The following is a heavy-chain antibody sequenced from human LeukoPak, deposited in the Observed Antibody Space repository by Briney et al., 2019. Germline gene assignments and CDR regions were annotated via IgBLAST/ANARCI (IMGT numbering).Heavy chain of an antibody. D-gene: IGHD3-3*01. CDR2: ISGSGGST. Sequence: PGGSLRLSCAASGFTFSSYAMSWVRQAPGKGLEWVSAISGSGGSTYYADSVKGRFTISRDNSKNTLYLQMNSLRAEDTAVYYCAKDGERYYDFWSGYLVSFDYWGQGTLVTVSS. J-gene: IGHJ4*02. V-gene: IGHV3-23*01. CDR3: AKDGERYYDFWSGYLVSFDY. CDR1: GFTFSSYA.